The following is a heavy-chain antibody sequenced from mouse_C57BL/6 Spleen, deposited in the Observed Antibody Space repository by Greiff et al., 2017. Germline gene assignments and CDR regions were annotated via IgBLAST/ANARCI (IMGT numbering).Heavy chain of an antibody. Sequence: EVQLVESGGGLVKPGGSLKLSCAASGFTFSSYAMSWVRQTPEKRLEWVATISDGGSYTYYPDNVKGRFTISRDNAKNNLYLQMSHLKSEDTAMYYCARDDYSKRYFDVWGTGTTVTVSS. CDR3: ARDDYSKRYFDV. D-gene: IGHD2-5*01. CDR1: GFTFSSYA. J-gene: IGHJ1*03. CDR2: ISDGGSYT. V-gene: IGHV5-4*01.